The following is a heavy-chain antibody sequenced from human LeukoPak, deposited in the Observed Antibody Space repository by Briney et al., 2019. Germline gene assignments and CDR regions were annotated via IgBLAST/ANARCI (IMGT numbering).Heavy chain of an antibody. CDR1: GFTFSSYW. V-gene: IGHV3-74*01. CDR3: ARVSRDFYSNYYYYYGMDV. D-gene: IGHD4-11*01. CDR2: IASDGSST. J-gene: IGHJ6*02. Sequence: PGGSLRLSCAASGFTFSSYWVNWVRQAPGKGLVWVSRIASDGSSTTYADSVKGRFTISRDNAKNSLYLQMNSLRAEDTAVYYCARVSRDFYSNYYYYYGMDVWGQGTTVTASS.